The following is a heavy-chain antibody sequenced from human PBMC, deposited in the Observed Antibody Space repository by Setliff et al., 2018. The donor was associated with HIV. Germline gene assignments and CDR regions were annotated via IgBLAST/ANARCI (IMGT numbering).Heavy chain of an antibody. D-gene: IGHD1-1*01. J-gene: IGHJ4*02. CDR3: ALANIVSTARWNH. CDR1: GYIFSAYY. CDR2: INYNNGDT. Sequence: ASVKVSCKTSGYIFSAYYAHWLRRAPGQGLEWMGWINYNNGDTKYAERFQGRVTMTRDTSISTVYMDLNRLTSDDTAVYYCALANIVSTARWNHWGRGTLVTVSS. V-gene: IGHV1-2*02.